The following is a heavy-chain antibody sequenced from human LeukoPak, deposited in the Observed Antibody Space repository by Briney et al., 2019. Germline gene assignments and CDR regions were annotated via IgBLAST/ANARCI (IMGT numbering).Heavy chain of an antibody. J-gene: IGHJ4*02. CDR2: IKTDGSQI. Sequence: GGSLRLSCAATGFTFTKHWMSWVRQAPGKGLEWVANIKTDGSQIYYVDSVKGRFTISRDNAKNSLYLQMNSLRAEDTAVYYCARDLNWETYWGQGTLVSVSS. D-gene: IGHD7-27*01. CDR1: GFTFTKHW. CDR3: ARDLNWETY. V-gene: IGHV3-7*01.